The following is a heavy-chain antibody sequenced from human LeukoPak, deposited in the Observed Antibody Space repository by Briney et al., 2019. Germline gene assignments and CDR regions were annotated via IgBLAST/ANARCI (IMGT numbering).Heavy chain of an antibody. V-gene: IGHV3-21*01. Sequence: GGSLRLSCAASGFTFSNYNMNWVRQAPGKGLEWVSSISRSSIYKYYADSMKGRFTISRDNAKNSVYLQVNSVRAEDTAVYYCARGRYDSSGYYALFDCWGRGTLVTVSS. D-gene: IGHD3-22*01. J-gene: IGHJ4*02. CDR1: GFTFSNYN. CDR2: ISRSSIYK. CDR3: ARGRYDSSGYYALFDC.